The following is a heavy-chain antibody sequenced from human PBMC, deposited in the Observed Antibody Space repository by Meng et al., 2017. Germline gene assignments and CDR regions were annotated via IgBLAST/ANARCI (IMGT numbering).Heavy chain of an antibody. Sequence: GGSLRLSCAASGFTFSDYYMSWIRQAPGKGLEWVSYISSSGSTIYYADSVKGRFTISRDNAKNSLYLKMNSLRAEDTAVYYCAGRIAAAGPFDYWGQGTLVTVSS. CDR2: ISSSGSTI. CDR1: GFTFSDYY. V-gene: IGHV3-11*01. J-gene: IGHJ4*02. CDR3: AGRIAAAGPFDY. D-gene: IGHD6-13*01.